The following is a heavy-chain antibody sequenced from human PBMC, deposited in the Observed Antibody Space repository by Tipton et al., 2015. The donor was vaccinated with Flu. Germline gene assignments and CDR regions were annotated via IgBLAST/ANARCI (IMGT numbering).Heavy chain of an antibody. D-gene: IGHD3-22*01. Sequence: QLVQSGAEVKEPGESLKISCRGSGYSFTNHWIGWVRQMPGKGLEWMGIIYPVDSDTRYSPSFQGQVTISADKSISAAYLQWSSLKASDTAMYYCARQSMIDHNWFDPWGQGTLATVSS. CDR2: IYPVDSDT. CDR1: GYSFTNHW. V-gene: IGHV5-51*01. J-gene: IGHJ5*02. CDR3: ARQSMIDHNWFDP.